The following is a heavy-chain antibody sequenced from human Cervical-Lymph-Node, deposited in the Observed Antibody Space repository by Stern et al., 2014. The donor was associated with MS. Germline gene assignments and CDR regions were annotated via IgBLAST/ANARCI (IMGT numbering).Heavy chain of an antibody. Sequence: VQLVESGGGVVQPGRSLRLSCAASGFTFSSYGMHWVRQAPGKGLEWVAVIWYDGSNKYYADSVKGRLTISRDNSKNTLYLQMNSLRAEDTAVYYCASHHSSSWYGADYWGQGTLVTVSS. CDR1: GFTFSSYG. V-gene: IGHV3-33*01. D-gene: IGHD6-13*01. CDR3: ASHHSSSWYGADY. CDR2: IWYDGSNK. J-gene: IGHJ4*02.